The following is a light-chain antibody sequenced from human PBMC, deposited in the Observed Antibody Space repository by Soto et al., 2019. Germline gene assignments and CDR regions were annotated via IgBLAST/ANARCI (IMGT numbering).Light chain of an antibody. J-gene: IGLJ3*02. Sequence: QSALTQPASVSGSPGQSITISCTGTSSDVGSYNLVSWYQQHPGKAPKLMIYEVSKRPSGVSNRFSGSKSGNTASLTSSGLQAEDEADYYRCSYAGSSSWVFGGGTKLTVL. CDR2: EVS. V-gene: IGLV2-23*02. CDR3: CSYAGSSSWV. CDR1: SSDVGSYNL.